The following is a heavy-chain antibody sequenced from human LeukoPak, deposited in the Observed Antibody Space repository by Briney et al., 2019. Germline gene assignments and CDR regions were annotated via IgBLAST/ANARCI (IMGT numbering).Heavy chain of an antibody. CDR2: INSTGNTI. CDR3: ARDQRGERTDY. Sequence: GGSLRLSCAASGFTFSSYGMYWVRQAPGKGLEWVSYINSTGNTIYADSVRGRFTISRDNAKNSLYLQMNSLRAGDTAVYYCARDQRGERTDYWGQGTLVTVSS. CDR1: GFTFSSYG. J-gene: IGHJ4*02. D-gene: IGHD3-16*01. V-gene: IGHV3-48*01.